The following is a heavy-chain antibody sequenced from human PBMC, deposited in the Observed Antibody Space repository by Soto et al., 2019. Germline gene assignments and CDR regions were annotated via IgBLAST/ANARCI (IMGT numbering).Heavy chain of an antibody. V-gene: IGHV3-33*01. D-gene: IGHD6-19*01. CDR1: GFTFSSYG. Sequence: GGALRLSCAASGFTFSSYGMHWVRQAPGKGLEWVAVIWYDGSNKYYADSVKGRFTISRDNSKNTLYLQMNSLRAEDTAVYYCARELSSGWYNNDYYYGMDVWGQGTTVTVSS. CDR2: IWYDGSNK. CDR3: ARELSSGWYNNDYYYGMDV. J-gene: IGHJ6*02.